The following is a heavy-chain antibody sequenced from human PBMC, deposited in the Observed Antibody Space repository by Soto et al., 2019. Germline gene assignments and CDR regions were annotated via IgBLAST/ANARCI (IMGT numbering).Heavy chain of an antibody. D-gene: IGHD5-18*01. V-gene: IGHV4-59*01. CDR2: IYYSGST. CDR1: SCSILGYY. CDR3: ARDNGYRYGYTLDH. J-gene: IGHJ4*02. Sequence: HSWTVSLTFTVSSCSILGYYCSWIRQPPGKGLEWIGYIYYSGSTNYNPSLKSRVTISVDTSKNQFSLKLSSVTAADTAVYYCARDNGYRYGYTLDHWGQGTLVTVSS.